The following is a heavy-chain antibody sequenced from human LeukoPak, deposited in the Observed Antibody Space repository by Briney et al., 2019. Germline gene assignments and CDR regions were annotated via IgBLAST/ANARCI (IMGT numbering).Heavy chain of an antibody. J-gene: IGHJ4*02. CDR3: ARSVPLTAAGLDY. CDR1: GVSISSYY. V-gene: IGHV4-4*07. Sequence: SETLSLTCTVSGVSISSYYWSWIRQPAGKGLEWIGRIHTSGSTNYNPSLKSRVTISVDKSKNQFSLKLSSVTAADTAVYYCARSVPLTAAGLDYWGQGTLVTVSS. CDR2: IHTSGST. D-gene: IGHD2-2*01.